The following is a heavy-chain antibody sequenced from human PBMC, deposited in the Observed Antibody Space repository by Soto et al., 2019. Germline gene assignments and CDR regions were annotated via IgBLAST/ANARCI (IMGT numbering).Heavy chain of an antibody. CDR1: GFTFSSYA. D-gene: IGHD3-3*01. Sequence: GGSLRLSCAASGFTFSSYAMSWVRQAPGKGLEWVSAISGSGGSTYYADSVKGRFTISRDNSKNTLYLQMNSLRAEDTAVYYCAKAPDFWTYYYYMDVWGKGTTVTVSS. J-gene: IGHJ6*03. V-gene: IGHV3-23*01. CDR3: AKAPDFWTYYYYMDV. CDR2: ISGSGGST.